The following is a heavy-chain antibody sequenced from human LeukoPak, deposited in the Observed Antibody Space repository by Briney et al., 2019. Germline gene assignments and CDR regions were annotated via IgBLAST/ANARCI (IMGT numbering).Heavy chain of an antibody. J-gene: IGHJ3*02. Sequence: ASVKVSFKASGYTFTGHYMHWVRQAPGQGPEWMGWINPNSGGSNSAQKFQGRVTMTRDTSISTAYMELSSLRSDDTAVYYCASIVGPTGRAFDIWGQGTMVTVSS. CDR3: ASIVGPTGRAFDI. CDR1: GYTFTGHY. V-gene: IGHV1-2*02. CDR2: INPNSGGS. D-gene: IGHD1-26*01.